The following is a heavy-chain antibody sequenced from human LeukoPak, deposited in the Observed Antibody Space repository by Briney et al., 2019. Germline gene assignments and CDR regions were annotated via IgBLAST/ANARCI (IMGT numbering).Heavy chain of an antibody. CDR2: ISSSSSYI. J-gene: IGHJ3*02. CDR3: ARDIAAADWEAFDI. CDR1: GFTFSTYS. V-gene: IGHV3-21*01. Sequence: PGGTLRLSCAASGFTFSTYSMNWVRQAPGKGLEWVSSISSSSSYIYYADSVKGRFTISRDNAKNSLYLQMNSLRAEDTAVYYCARDIAAADWEAFDIWGQGTMVTVSS. D-gene: IGHD6-13*01.